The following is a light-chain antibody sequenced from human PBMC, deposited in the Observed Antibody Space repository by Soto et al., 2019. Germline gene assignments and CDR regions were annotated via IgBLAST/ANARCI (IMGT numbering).Light chain of an antibody. J-gene: IGLJ1*01. CDR2: EVS. CDR1: SSDIGAYIY. V-gene: IGLV2-8*01. Sequence: QSVLTQPPSASGSPGQSVTISCTGTSSDIGAYIYVSWYQQHPGKAPKLMISEVSRRPSGVPERFSGSKSGNTASLTVSGLQADDEAHYYCSLYAGSNNFVFGTGTKATVL. CDR3: SLYAGSNNFV.